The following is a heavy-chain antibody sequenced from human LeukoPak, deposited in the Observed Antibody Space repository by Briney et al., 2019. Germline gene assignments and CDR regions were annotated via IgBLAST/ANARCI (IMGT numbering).Heavy chain of an antibody. CDR2: IIPIFGTA. J-gene: IGHJ3*02. CDR3: ATQDEERPVTSYDAFDI. V-gene: IGHV1-69*01. D-gene: IGHD1-1*01. CDR1: GGTFSSYA. Sequence: SVKVSCKASGGTFSSYAISWVRQAPGQGLEWMGGIIPIFGTANYAQKFQGRVTITADESTSTAYMELSSLRSEDAAVYYCATQDEERPVTSYDAFDIWGQGTMVTVSS.